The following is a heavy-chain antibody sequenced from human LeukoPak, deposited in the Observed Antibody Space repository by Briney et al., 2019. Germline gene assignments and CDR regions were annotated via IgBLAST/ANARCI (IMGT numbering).Heavy chain of an antibody. V-gene: IGHV4-61*02. CDR3: ARPYGSGSYFDY. D-gene: IGHD3-10*01. CDR1: GGSISSGSYY. J-gene: IGHJ4*02. Sequence: SETLSLTCTVSGGSISSGSYYWSWIRQPAGKGLEWIGRIYTSGSTNYNPSLKSRVTISVDTSKNQFSLKLSSVTAADTAVYYCARPYGSGSYFDYWGQGTLVTVSS. CDR2: IYTSGST.